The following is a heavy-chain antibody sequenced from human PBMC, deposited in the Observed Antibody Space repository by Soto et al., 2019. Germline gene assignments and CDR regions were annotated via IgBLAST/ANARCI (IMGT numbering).Heavy chain of an antibody. D-gene: IGHD3-9*01. Sequence: EVQLVESGGGLIQPGGSLRLSCAASGFSVSNKYMTWVRQAPGKGLEWVSTIYAHGDTYYAGSVKGRFTISRDNSDNTLYLQMNSLRAEDTAMYYCARERDTTGYILRYWGRGTLVTVSS. CDR1: GFSVSNKY. J-gene: IGHJ4*02. CDR3: ARERDTTGYILRY. V-gene: IGHV3-53*01. CDR2: IYAHGDT.